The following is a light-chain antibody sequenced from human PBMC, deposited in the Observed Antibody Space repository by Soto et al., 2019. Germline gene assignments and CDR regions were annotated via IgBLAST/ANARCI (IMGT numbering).Light chain of an antibody. Sequence: QSALTQPRSVSGSPGQSVTISCTGTSSDIGGYDYVSWYQQFPGKAPTLIIYDVSKRPSGVPDRFSGSKSANTASLTISGLQAEDEADYYCSAYTHSNTVIFGGGTKLTVL. CDR1: SSDIGGYDY. J-gene: IGLJ2*01. V-gene: IGLV2-11*01. CDR3: SAYTHSNTVI. CDR2: DVS.